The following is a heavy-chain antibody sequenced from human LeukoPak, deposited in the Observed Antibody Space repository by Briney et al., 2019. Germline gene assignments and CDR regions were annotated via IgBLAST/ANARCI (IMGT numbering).Heavy chain of an antibody. CDR3: ARGGYSGFDV. Sequence: GGSLRLSCAASGFTFSSYGMHWVRQAPGKGLEWVAVISYDGSNKYYVGSVKGRFTISRENAKNSSYLQMNSLRSGDTAVYYCARGGYSGFDVWGQGTVVTVSS. CDR1: GFTFSSYG. CDR2: ISYDGSNK. V-gene: IGHV3-30*03. J-gene: IGHJ3*01. D-gene: IGHD5-12*01.